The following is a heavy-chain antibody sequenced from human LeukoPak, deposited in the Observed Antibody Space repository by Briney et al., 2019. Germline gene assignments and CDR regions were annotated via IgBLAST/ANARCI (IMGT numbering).Heavy chain of an antibody. CDR2: INSSGSTI. V-gene: IGHV3-48*03. J-gene: IGHJ4*02. D-gene: IGHD3-10*01. Sequence: PGGSLSLSCAASTFTFSNYEMNWVPQAPGKGLEWVSYINSSGSTIYYTDYVKGRFTISRDNAKNSLYLQMNSLRGEETAVYYCARAFSGSYYSPSSFDYWGQGTLVTVSS. CDR3: ARAFSGSYYSPSSFDY. CDR1: TFTFSNYE.